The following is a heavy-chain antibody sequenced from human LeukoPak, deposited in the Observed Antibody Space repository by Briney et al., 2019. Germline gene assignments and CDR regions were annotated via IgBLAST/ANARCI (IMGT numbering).Heavy chain of an antibody. D-gene: IGHD3-10*01. J-gene: IGHJ4*02. V-gene: IGHV3-7*01. CDR1: GFSFRSYW. CDR2: IHQDGSEK. Sequence: GGSLRLSCAASGFSFRSYWMTWVRQAPGRGLEGVANIHQDGSEKYYVDSVKGRFTISRDNAKNSLYLQMNSLRAEDTAVYYCARDLRGRGYFDYWGQGTLVTVSS. CDR3: ARDLRGRGYFDY.